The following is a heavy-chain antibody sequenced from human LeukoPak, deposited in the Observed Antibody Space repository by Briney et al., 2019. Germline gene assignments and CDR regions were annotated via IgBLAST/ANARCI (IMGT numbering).Heavy chain of an antibody. CDR3: ARLPNYYDTRDNDY. D-gene: IGHD3-22*01. CDR1: GGSISSYY. Sequence: PSETLSLTCTVSGGSISSYYWSWIRQPPGKGLEWIGYIYYSGSTNYNPSLKSRVTISVDTSKNQFPLKLSTVTAADTAVYDCARLPNYYDTRDNDYWGQGTLVTVSS. CDR2: IYYSGST. J-gene: IGHJ4*02. V-gene: IGHV4-59*08.